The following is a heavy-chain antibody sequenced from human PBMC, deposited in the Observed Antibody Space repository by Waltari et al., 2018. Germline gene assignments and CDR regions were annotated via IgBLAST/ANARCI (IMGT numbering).Heavy chain of an antibody. J-gene: IGHJ6*04. CDR2: IYSGGST. Sequence: EVQLVETGGGLIQPGGSLRLSCAASGFTVSTHYLRWVRQAPGKGLEWVSVIYSGGSTYYADSVKGRFTISRDNSKNTLYLQMNSLRAEDTAVYYCARDPYSSSWEQSYWGKGTTVTVSS. D-gene: IGHD6-13*01. CDR1: GFTVSTHY. CDR3: ARDPYSSSWEQSY. V-gene: IGHV3-53*02.